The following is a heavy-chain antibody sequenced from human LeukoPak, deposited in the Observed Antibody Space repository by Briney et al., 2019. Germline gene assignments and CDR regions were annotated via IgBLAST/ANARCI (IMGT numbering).Heavy chain of an antibody. J-gene: IGHJ5*02. D-gene: IGHD3-10*01. CDR2: IYYSGST. Sequence: PSETLSLTCTVSGGSISSYYWSWIRQPPGKGLEWIGYIYYSGSTNYNPSLKSRVTISVDTSKNQFSLKLSSVTAADTAVYYCAGRNYGRQGWFDPWGQGTLVTVSS. V-gene: IGHV4-59*08. CDR3: AGRNYGRQGWFDP. CDR1: GGSISSYY.